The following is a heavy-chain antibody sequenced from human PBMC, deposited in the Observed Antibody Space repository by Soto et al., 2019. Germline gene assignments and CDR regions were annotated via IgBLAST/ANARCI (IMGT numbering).Heavy chain of an antibody. Sequence: LRLSCAASGFTFDNAWMSWFRQAPGKGLEWVGHIKSKTHGGTTEYAAAVKGRFTISRDDSKNTLYLQWSSLKASDTAMYYCARSRYGGNSESDYWGQGTLVTVSS. V-gene: IGHV3-15*01. CDR1: GFTFDNAW. J-gene: IGHJ4*02. D-gene: IGHD4-17*01. CDR2: IKSKTHGGTT. CDR3: ARSRYGGNSESDY.